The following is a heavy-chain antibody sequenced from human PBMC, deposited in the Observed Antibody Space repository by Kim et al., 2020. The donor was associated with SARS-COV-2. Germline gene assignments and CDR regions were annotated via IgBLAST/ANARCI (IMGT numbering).Heavy chain of an antibody. CDR3: ARFARISGYWFDP. CDR1: GGSVSSGSYY. V-gene: IGHV4-61*01. J-gene: IGHJ5*02. CDR2: IYYSGST. D-gene: IGHD2-15*01. Sequence: SETLSLTCTVSGGSVSSGSYYWSWIRQPPGKGLEWIGYIYYSGSTNYNPSLKSRVTISVDTSKNQFSLKLSSVTAADTAVYYCARFARISGYWFDPWGQGTLVTVSS.